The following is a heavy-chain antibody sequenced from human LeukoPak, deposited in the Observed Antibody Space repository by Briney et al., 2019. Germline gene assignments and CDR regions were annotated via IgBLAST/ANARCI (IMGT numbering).Heavy chain of an antibody. Sequence: PSETLSLTCTVSGGSISSDNYSWSWIRQPAGKGLEWIGRVYTSGSTNYNPSLKSRVTISVDTSKKQFSLKLSSVTVADTAVYYCAREKIGYYDGSGRGWFDPWGQGTLVTVSS. V-gene: IGHV4-61*02. CDR1: GGSISSDNYS. CDR3: AREKIGYYDGSGRGWFDP. J-gene: IGHJ5*02. D-gene: IGHD3-22*01. CDR2: VYTSGST.